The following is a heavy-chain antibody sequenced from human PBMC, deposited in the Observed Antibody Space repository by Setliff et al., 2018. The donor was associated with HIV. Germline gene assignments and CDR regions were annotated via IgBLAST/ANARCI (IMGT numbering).Heavy chain of an antibody. Sequence: ASVKVSCKVSGYTLTELSMHWVRQPPGKGREWMGGFDPEDGETNYAQKFQGRVTMTEDTSTDTAYMELSSLRSEDTAVDYCATIVAVACMGFDYWGQGTLVTVSS. CDR2: FDPEDGET. V-gene: IGHV1-24*01. CDR3: ATIVAVACMGFDY. D-gene: IGHD6-19*01. CDR1: GYTLTELS. J-gene: IGHJ4*02.